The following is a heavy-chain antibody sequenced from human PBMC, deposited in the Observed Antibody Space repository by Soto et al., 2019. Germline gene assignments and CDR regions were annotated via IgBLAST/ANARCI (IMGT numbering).Heavy chain of an antibody. V-gene: IGHV4-34*01. J-gene: IGHJ5*02. CDR1: GGSFSGYY. CDR2: INHSGST. D-gene: IGHD2-2*01. Sequence: PSETLSLTCAVYGGSFSGYYWSWIRQPPGKGLEWIGEINHSGSTNYNPSLKSRVTISVDTSKNQFSLKLSSVTAADTAVYYCARLRIVPAAIRWFDPWGQGTRVT. CDR3: ARLRIVPAAIRWFDP.